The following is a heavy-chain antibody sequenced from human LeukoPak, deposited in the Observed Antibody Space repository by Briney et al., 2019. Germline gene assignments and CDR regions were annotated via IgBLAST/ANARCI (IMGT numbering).Heavy chain of an antibody. CDR3: AKVLLRYFRCGMDV. Sequence: GGSLRLSCAASGFTFSSYAKSWVRQAPGKGLEWVSAISGSGGSTYYADSVKGRFTISRDNSKNTLYLQMNSVRAEDTAVYYCAKVLLRYFRCGMDVWGQGTTVTVSS. J-gene: IGHJ6*02. CDR1: GFTFSSYA. D-gene: IGHD3-9*01. CDR2: ISGSGGST. V-gene: IGHV3-23*01.